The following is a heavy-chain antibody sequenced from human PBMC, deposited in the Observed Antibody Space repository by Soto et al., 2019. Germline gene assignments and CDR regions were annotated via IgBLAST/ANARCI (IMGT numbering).Heavy chain of an antibody. CDR3: ARALAVAATSWFDP. CDR2: TYYRSKWYN. Sequence: SQTLSLTFSISGDRFSSNIAAWSWIRQSPSRGLEWLGRTYYRSKWYNDYAVSVKSRITINPDTSKNQFSLQLNSVTPEDTAVYYCARALAVAATSWFDPWGQGTLVNVSS. V-gene: IGHV6-1*01. CDR1: GDRFSSNIAA. D-gene: IGHD6-19*01. J-gene: IGHJ5*02.